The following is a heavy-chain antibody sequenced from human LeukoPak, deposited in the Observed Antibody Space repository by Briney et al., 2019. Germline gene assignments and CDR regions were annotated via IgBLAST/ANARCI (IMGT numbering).Heavy chain of an antibody. CDR1: GFTFSHYN. CDR3: ARSMVRGVSRGYYYGMDV. CDR2: ISSSSSYK. J-gene: IGHJ6*02. D-gene: IGHD3-10*01. V-gene: IGHV3-21*01. Sequence: PGGSLRLSCAASGFTFSHYNMNWVRQAPGKGLGWVSSISSSSSYKDYADSVKGGFTISRDNAKNSLYLQMNSLRAEDTAVYYCARSMVRGVSRGYYYGMDVWGQGTTVTVSS.